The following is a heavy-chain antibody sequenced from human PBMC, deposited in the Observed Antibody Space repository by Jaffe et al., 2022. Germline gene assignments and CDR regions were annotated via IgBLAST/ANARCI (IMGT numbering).Heavy chain of an antibody. V-gene: IGHV3-30*02. CDR1: GFTFSSYG. CDR3: AKHKIYCGGDCYPYYFDY. J-gene: IGHJ4*02. Sequence: QVQLVESGGGVVQPGGSLRLSCAASGFTFSSYGMHWVRQAPGKGLEWVAFIQYDGSNKYYADSVKGRFTISRDNSKNTLYLQMNSLRAEDTAVYYCAKHKIYCGGDCYPYYFDYWGQGTLVTVSS. CDR2: IQYDGSNK. D-gene: IGHD2-21*02.